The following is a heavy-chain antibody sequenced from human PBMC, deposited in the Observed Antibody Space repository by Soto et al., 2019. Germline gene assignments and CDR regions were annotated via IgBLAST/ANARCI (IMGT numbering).Heavy chain of an antibody. CDR1: GGTFSSYA. D-gene: IGHD3-22*01. CDR2: IIPIFGTA. V-gene: IGHV1-69*13. CDR3: ARDRSYDSIGGFDP. Sequence: GASLTVSCKASGGTFSSYAISWVRQAPGQGLEWMGGIIPIFGTANYAQKFQGRVTITADESTSTAYMELSSLRSEDTAVYYCARDRSYDSIGGFDPWGQGTLVTVSS. J-gene: IGHJ5*02.